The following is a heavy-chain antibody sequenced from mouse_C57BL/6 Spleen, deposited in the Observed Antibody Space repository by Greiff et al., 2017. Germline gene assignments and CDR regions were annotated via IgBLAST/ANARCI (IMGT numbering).Heavy chain of an antibody. CDR1: GFNIKDYY. D-gene: IGHD1-1*01. CDR3: SRGGSSAWFAY. CDR2: IDPENGDT. J-gene: IGHJ3*01. Sequence: EVQLQQSGAELVRPGASVKLSCTASGFNIKDYYMHWVKQRPEQGLEWIGWIDPENGDTEYAPKFQGKATITADTSSNTAYLQLSRLTSEDTADYYCSRGGSSAWFAYWGQGTLVTVSA. V-gene: IGHV14-4*01.